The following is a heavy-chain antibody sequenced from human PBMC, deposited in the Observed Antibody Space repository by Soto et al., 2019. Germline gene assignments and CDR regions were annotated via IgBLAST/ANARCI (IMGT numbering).Heavy chain of an antibody. CDR2: IYYSGST. V-gene: IGHV4-59*01. Sequence: SETLSLTCTVSGGSISSYYWSWIRQHPGKGLEWIGYIYYSGSTNYNPSLKSRVTISVDTSKNQFSLKLSSVTAADTAVYYCARAQQGIAVAGPLEYYGMDVWGQGTTVTVSS. CDR1: GGSISSYY. D-gene: IGHD6-19*01. CDR3: ARAQQGIAVAGPLEYYGMDV. J-gene: IGHJ6*02.